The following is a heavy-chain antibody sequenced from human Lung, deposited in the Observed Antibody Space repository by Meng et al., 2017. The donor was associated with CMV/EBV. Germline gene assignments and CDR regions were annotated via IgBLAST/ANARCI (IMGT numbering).Heavy chain of an antibody. Sequence: QVESGQSGSELKKPGASVKVSCKASGYTFSTYTINWVRQAHGRGLEWMGWISTNTGTPTYTQGFTGRFVFSLDTSVSTAYLQISSLKAEDTAVYYCARGGNFDPWGQGTLVTVSS. V-gene: IGHV7-4-1*02. CDR1: GYTFSTYT. D-gene: IGHD2/OR15-2a*01. J-gene: IGHJ5*02. CDR3: ARGGNFDP. CDR2: ISTNTGTP.